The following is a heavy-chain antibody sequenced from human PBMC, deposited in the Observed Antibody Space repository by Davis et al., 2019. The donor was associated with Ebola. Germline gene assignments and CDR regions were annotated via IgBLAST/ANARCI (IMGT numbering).Heavy chain of an antibody. V-gene: IGHV3-7*03. J-gene: IGHJ4*02. CDR2: IKQDGSEK. CDR3: AKGLEEDSGDPEVALHY. D-gene: IGHD4-17*01. CDR1: GFTFSSYW. Sequence: GESLKISCAASGFTFSSYWMSWVRQAPGKGLEWVANIKQDGSEKYYVDSVKGRFTISRDNFKDTMYLQMNSLRAEDTAVYYCAKGLEEDSGDPEVALHYWGQGTLVTVSS.